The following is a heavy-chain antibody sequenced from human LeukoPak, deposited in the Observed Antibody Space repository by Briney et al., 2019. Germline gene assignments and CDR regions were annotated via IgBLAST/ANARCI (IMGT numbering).Heavy chain of an antibody. J-gene: IGHJ4*02. CDR3: ARDLTD. Sequence: SETLSLTCTVSGGSISSSSYYWGWIRQPPGKGLEWIGTIYYSGNTYYNPSLKSRVTISVDTSKNQFSLKLSSVTAADTAVYYCARDLTDWGQGTLVTVSS. V-gene: IGHV4-39*07. CDR2: IYYSGNT. CDR1: GGSISSSSYY.